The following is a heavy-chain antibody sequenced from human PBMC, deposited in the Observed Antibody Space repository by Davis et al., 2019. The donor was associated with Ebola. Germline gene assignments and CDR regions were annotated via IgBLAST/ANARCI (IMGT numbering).Heavy chain of an antibody. V-gene: IGHV5-51*01. Sequence: GESLKISCQGSGYTFPNFWIAWVRQMPGKGLEWMGIIYPGDSDTRYSPSFQGQVTISADKSINTAYLHWNSLKASDTAMYYCARKTGSSSSVHFQYWGQGTLVTVSS. CDR1: GYTFPNFW. CDR2: IYPGDSDT. J-gene: IGHJ1*01. D-gene: IGHD6-6*01. CDR3: ARKTGSSSSVHFQY.